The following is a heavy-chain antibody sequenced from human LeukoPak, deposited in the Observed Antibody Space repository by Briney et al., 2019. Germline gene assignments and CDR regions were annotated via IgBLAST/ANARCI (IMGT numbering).Heavy chain of an antibody. V-gene: IGHV3-74*01. D-gene: IGHD4-17*01. CDR2: INSDGSKT. CDR1: GFISNYW. Sequence: GGSLRLSCAASGFISNYWMHWVRQPPGKGLVWVSRINSDGSKTYYADSVKGRFIISRDNAKNTLYLQMSSLRSEDTAVYYCARDQNEGYGDYFYYFDYWGQGTLVTVSS. CDR3: ARDQNEGYGDYFYYFDY. J-gene: IGHJ4*02.